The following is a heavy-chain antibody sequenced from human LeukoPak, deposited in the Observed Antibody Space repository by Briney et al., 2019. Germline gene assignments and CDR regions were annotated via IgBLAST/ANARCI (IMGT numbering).Heavy chain of an antibody. Sequence: SETLSLTCTVFGGSISNYYWSWIRQPAGKGLEWIGRIYTSGSTNYNPSLESRVTMSVDTSKNQFSLKLTSVTAADTAVYYCAREYCSSSSCFHYSYYYFMDVWGKGTKVTVSS. CDR2: IYTSGST. CDR3: AREYCSSSSCFHYSYYYFMDV. CDR1: GGSISNYY. J-gene: IGHJ6*04. V-gene: IGHV4-4*07. D-gene: IGHD2-2*01.